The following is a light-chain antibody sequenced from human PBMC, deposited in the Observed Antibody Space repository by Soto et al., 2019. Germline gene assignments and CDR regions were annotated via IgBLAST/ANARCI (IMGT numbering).Light chain of an antibody. CDR1: QSVSSSS. CDR3: QQYGSSPRT. Sequence: EIVLTQFPDTLSLSPGERATLSCRASQSVSSSSLAWYQQKRGQAPRLLIHGASSRATGIPDRFSGSGSGTDFTLTISRPEPEDFAVYYCQQYGSSPRTFGQGTKVDIK. J-gene: IGKJ1*01. CDR2: GAS. V-gene: IGKV3-20*01.